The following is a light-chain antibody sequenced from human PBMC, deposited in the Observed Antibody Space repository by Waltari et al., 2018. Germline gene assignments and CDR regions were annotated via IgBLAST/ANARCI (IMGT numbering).Light chain of an antibody. CDR2: DVS. CDR1: SSDVGGYNY. CDR3: NSYASSNTRV. J-gene: IGLJ3*02. Sequence: QSALTQAASVSGSPGQPITISCTGTSSDVGGYNYVSWYQQHPGKAPKLIIYDVSNRPSGVSNRFSCSKSGNTASLTISGLQAEDEADYYCNSYASSNTRVFGGGTKLTVL. V-gene: IGLV2-14*03.